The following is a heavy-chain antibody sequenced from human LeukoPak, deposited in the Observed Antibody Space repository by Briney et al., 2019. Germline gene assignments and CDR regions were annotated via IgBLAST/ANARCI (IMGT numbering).Heavy chain of an antibody. D-gene: IGHD3-22*01. CDR2: INPNTGGT. J-gene: IGHJ5*02. CDR1: GYTFTGYY. CDR3: ARDRGGSGYYWFDP. Sequence: ASVKVSCKASGYTFTGYYMHWVRQAPGQGLEWMGWINPNTGGTNYAQKFQGRVTMTRDTSISTAYMELSRLRSDDTAVYYCARDRGGSGYYWFDPWGQGTLVTVSS. V-gene: IGHV1-2*02.